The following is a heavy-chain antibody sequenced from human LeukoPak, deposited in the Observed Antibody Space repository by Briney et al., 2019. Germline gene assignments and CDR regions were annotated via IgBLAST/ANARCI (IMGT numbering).Heavy chain of an antibody. J-gene: IGHJ3*02. D-gene: IGHD3-16*01. CDR1: GFTFSDYY. CDR2: ISSSSSYT. V-gene: IGHV3-11*06. Sequence: GGSLRLSCAASGFTFSDYYMSWIRQAPGKGLEWVSYISSSSSYTKYADSVKGRFTISRDNAKNSLYLQMNSLRAEDTAVYHCARDVVLSGTDAFDIWGQGTMVTVSS. CDR3: ARDVVLSGTDAFDI.